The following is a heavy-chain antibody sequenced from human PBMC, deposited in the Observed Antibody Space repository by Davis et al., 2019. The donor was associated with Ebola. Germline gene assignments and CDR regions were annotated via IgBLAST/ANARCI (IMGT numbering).Heavy chain of an antibody. D-gene: IGHD4-11*01. CDR2: VILKSGAT. CDR1: GYTFTDYN. Sequence: ASVKVSCKASGYTFTDYNIHWTRQAPGQGLKWLGRVILKSGATNYAQKFQGRVTMTRDTSISTVYMELSSLRYDDTADYYCARGHNYAHEYWGQGTLVTVSS. V-gene: IGHV1-2*06. J-gene: IGHJ4*02. CDR3: ARGHNYAHEY.